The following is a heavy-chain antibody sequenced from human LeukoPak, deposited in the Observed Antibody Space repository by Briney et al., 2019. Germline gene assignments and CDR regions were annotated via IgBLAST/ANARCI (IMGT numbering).Heavy chain of an antibody. V-gene: IGHV3-53*01. J-gene: IGHJ3*02. CDR1: GXTVSSSY. Sequence: GGSLRLSCAASGXTVSSSYMSWVRQAPGKGLEWVSIIHNDGSTYYADSMKGRFTISRDNSKNTLYLQVNSLRAEDTAMYYCARNILFAFDIWGQGTMVTVSS. CDR2: IHNDGST. CDR3: ARNILFAFDI. D-gene: IGHD2/OR15-2a*01.